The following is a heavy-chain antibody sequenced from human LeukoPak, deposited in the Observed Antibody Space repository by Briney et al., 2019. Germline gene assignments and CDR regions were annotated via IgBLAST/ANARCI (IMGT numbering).Heavy chain of an antibody. D-gene: IGHD5-12*01. CDR2: INHSGST. CDR3: ARNGGQWLRSHARTNYFDY. Sequence: SETLSLTCAVYGGSFSGYYWSWIRQPPGKGLEWIGEINHSGSTNYNPSLKSRVTISVDTSKNQFSLKLSSVTAADTAVYYCARNGGQWLRSHARTNYFDYWGQGTLVTVSS. V-gene: IGHV4-34*01. J-gene: IGHJ4*02. CDR1: GGSFSGYY.